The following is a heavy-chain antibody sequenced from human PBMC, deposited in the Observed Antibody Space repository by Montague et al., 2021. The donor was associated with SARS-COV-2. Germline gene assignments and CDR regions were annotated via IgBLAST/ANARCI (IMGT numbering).Heavy chain of an antibody. V-gene: IGHV4-61*02. CDR2: IYTSGTT. CDR3: AGDPGLAGYTAGLGY. CDR1: GGSISSGSYY. Sequence: TLSLTCTVSGGSISSGSYYWSWIRQPAGKGLEWIGRIYTSGTTNYNPSLKSRVTISIDTSKNQFSLTVNSVTAADTAMYYCAGDPGLAGYTAGLGYWGQGTLITVSS. D-gene: IGHD3-16*01. J-gene: IGHJ4*02.